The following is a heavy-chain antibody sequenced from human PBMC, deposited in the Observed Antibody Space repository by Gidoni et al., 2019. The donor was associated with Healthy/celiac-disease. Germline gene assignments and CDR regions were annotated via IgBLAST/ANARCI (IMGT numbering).Heavy chain of an antibody. CDR1: GFTFSSYA. V-gene: IGHV3-23*01. Sequence: EVQLLESGGGLVQPGGSLRLSWASSGFTFSSYARSWVRQAPGKGLGWVSAISGSCGSTYYADSVKGRFTISRDNSKNTLYLQMNSLRAEDTAVYYCAKDLLVFGYYGSGSKLDYWGQGTLVTVSS. J-gene: IGHJ4*02. CDR2: ISGSCGST. D-gene: IGHD3-10*01. CDR3: AKDLLVFGYYGSGSKLDY.